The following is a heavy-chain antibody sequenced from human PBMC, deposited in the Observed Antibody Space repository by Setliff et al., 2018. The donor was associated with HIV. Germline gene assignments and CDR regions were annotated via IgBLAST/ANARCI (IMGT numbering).Heavy chain of an antibody. CDR3: ARDHYRYCSSTSCYLGHYFDY. Sequence: PGGSLRLSCAASGFIFSDYAMHWVRQAPGKGLEWVAHIRFDGNREYYADSVKGRFTISRDNSKDTVYLEMNSLRAEDTAVYYCARDHYRYCSSTSCYLGHYFDYWGQGTLVTVSS. J-gene: IGHJ4*02. CDR1: GFIFSDYA. V-gene: IGHV3-30*02. D-gene: IGHD2-2*01. CDR2: IRFDGNRE.